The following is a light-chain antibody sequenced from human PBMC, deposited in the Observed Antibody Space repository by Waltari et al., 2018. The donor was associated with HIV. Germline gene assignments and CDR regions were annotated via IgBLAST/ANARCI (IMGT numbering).Light chain of an antibody. Sequence: QSVLTQPPSVSGTPGQRVTILCSGRRSNIDSNPVSWYQQLPGAAPRLLIYNNNQRPSGVPDRFSGSKSGTSASLAISGLQSEDEGHYYCAAWDDNLNGLFGGGTKLTVL. CDR2: NNN. CDR1: RSNIDSNP. CDR3: AAWDDNLNGL. J-gene: IGLJ2*01. V-gene: IGLV1-44*01.